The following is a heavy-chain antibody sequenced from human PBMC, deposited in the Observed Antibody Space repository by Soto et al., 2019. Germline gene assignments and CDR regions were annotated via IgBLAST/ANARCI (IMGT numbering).Heavy chain of an antibody. D-gene: IGHD3-16*01. Sequence: PSETLSLTCAVSSESLIGYYRTWIRKSPGKGLEWIGEISQSGFTNYNPSLESRVNMSVDTSKSQFSLHLTSVTAEDTAVYYCAKEGGIHYYYYYMDVWGKGTTVTVSS. CDR1: SESLIGYY. V-gene: IGHV4-34*01. CDR2: ISQSGFT. CDR3: AKEGGIHYYYYYMDV. J-gene: IGHJ6*03.